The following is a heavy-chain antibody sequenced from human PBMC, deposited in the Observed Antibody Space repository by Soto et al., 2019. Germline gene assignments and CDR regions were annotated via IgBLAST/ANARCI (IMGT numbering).Heavy chain of an antibody. D-gene: IGHD3-10*01. Sequence: EVQLVESGGGLVQPGGSLRLSCAASGFTVSSNYMSWVRQAPGKGLEWVSVIYSGGSTYYADSVKGRFTISRDNSKNTLYLQMNSLRAEDTAVYYCARKWYYYGSGSDPFDYWGQGTLVTVSS. V-gene: IGHV3-66*01. CDR2: IYSGGST. CDR1: GFTVSSNY. J-gene: IGHJ4*02. CDR3: ARKWYYYGSGSDPFDY.